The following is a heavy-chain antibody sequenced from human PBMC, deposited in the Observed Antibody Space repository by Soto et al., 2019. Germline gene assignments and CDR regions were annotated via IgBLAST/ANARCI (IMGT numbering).Heavy chain of an antibody. J-gene: IGHJ4*01. V-gene: IGHV1-3*01. CDR3: ARSIVVVTALDY. D-gene: IGHD2-21*02. CDR1: GYSFSFYG. CDR2: INAGNGNT. Sequence: VASLKVSCKASGYSFSFYGINWVRQAPGQRLEWMGWINAGNGNTKYSQKFQGRVTITRDTSASTAYMELSSLRSEDTAVYYCARSIVVVTALDYWG.